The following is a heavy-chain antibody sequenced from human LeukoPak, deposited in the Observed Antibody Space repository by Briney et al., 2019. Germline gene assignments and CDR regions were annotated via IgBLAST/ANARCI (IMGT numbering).Heavy chain of an antibody. J-gene: IGHJ3*02. V-gene: IGHV3-30*04. CDR3: AILSLTGATDAFDI. D-gene: IGHD1-7*01. CDR1: GFTFSSYA. CDR2: ISYDGSNK. Sequence: GGSLRLSCAASGFTFSSYAMRWVRQAPGKGLEWVAVISYDGSNKYYADSVKGRFTISGDNSKNTLYLQMNSLRAEDTAVYYCAILSLTGATDAFDIWGQGTMVTVSS.